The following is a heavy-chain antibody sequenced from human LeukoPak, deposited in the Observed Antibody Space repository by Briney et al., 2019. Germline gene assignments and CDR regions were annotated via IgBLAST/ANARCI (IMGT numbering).Heavy chain of an antibody. CDR3: ASGYYDSGGYLGYYFDY. J-gene: IGHJ4*02. CDR1: GFTFSSYW. D-gene: IGHD3-22*01. CDR2: IKQDGSEK. V-gene: IGHV3-7*01. Sequence: GGSLRLSCAASGFTFSSYWMSWVRQAPGKGLEWVANIKQDGSEKYYVDSVKGRFTISRDNAKNSLYLQMNSLRAEDTAVYYCASGYYDSGGYLGYYFDYWGQGTLVTVSS.